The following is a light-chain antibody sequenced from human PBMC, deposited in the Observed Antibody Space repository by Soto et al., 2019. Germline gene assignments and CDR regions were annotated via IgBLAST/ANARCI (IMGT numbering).Light chain of an antibody. CDR1: SSNIGHNY. CDR2: SNT. Sequence: QPVLTQPPSASGTPGQKVTISCSGASSNIGHNYVSWYQQFPGAAPKLLIYSNTQRPSGVPDRFSGSKSGTSASLAISGLRSEDEADYYCAAWDDSLRGVFGGGTQLTVL. V-gene: IGLV1-47*02. J-gene: IGLJ3*02. CDR3: AAWDDSLRGV.